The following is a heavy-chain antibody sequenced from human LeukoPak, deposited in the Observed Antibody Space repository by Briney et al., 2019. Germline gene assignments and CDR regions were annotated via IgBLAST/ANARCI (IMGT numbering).Heavy chain of an antibody. CDR1: GYNFTNYW. V-gene: IGHV5-51*01. J-gene: IGHJ4*02. CDR3: TREAGRYCSGGTCYFHRSFDY. Sequence: GESLKISCKGSGYNFTNYWIGWVRQMPGKGLEWMGIIYPDDSDTRYSPSFQGQVTISADKSISTAYLQWSSLKASDSAMYYCTREAGRYCSGGTCYFHRSFDYWGQGTLVTVSS. CDR2: IYPDDSDT. D-gene: IGHD2-15*01.